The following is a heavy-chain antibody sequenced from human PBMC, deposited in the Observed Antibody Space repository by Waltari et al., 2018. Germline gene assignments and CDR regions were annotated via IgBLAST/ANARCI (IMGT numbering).Heavy chain of an antibody. CDR3: ATDGQWDIVATTRGWFDP. J-gene: IGHJ5*02. Sequence: EVQLVQSGAEVKKPGATVKISCKVSGYTFTDYYMHWVQQAPGNGLEWMGLVDPEDGETIYAEKFQGIVTITADTSTDTAYMELSSLRSEDTAVYYCATDGQWDIVATTRGWFDPWGQGTLVTVSS. V-gene: IGHV1-69-2*01. CDR2: VDPEDGET. CDR1: GYTFTDYY. D-gene: IGHD5-12*01.